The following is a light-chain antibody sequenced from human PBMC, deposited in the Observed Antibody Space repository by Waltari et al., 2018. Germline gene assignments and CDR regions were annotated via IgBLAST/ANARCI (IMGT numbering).Light chain of an antibody. CDR3: QQYNTWPYT. CDR2: FTS. J-gene: IGKJ2*01. V-gene: IGKV3-15*01. CDR1: ERFSSSY. Sequence: EILMTQSPGTLSVSPGERASLSCRASERFSSSYLAWYQQKGGQPPRLLIYFTSTRAAGVPARFSGSGSGTEFTLTISSLQSEDFAVYYCQQYNTWPYTFGQGTKIEIK.